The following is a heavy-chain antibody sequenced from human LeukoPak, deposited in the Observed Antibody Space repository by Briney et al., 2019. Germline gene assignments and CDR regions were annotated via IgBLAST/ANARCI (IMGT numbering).Heavy chain of an antibody. CDR2: IGAAGSHI. Sequence: GGSLRLSCAASGFTFSAYSMNWVRQAPGEGLEWVSSIGAAGSHIYYADSMEGRFTISRDNAKSSLFLQMNSLRAEGTGIYYCVRVGSGATRADTLDLWGQGTMVTVSS. CDR1: GFTFSAYS. D-gene: IGHD6-19*01. J-gene: IGHJ3*01. CDR3: VRVGSGATRADTLDL. V-gene: IGHV3-21*01.